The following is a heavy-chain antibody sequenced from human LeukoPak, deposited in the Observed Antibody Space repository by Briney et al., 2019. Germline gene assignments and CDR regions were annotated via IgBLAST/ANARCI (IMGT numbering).Heavy chain of an antibody. Sequence: GGSLRLSCTASGFTFSTYWMHWVRQAPGKGLVWVSRINGDGSSATYADSVKGRFTISRDNAKNTLYLQMNSLRLDDTAIYYCATGPSPISSIGVVLDCGAQGPLATVSS. V-gene: IGHV3-74*01. CDR1: GFTFSTYW. CDR3: ATGPSPISSIGVVLDC. CDR2: INGDGSSA. J-gene: IGHJ4*02. D-gene: IGHD3/OR15-3a*01.